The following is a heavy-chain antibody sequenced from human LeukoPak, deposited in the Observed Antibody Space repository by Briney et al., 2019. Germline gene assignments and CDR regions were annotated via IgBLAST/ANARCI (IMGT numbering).Heavy chain of an antibody. CDR3: AKGDKMLTWRRTYNRFDP. CDR2: IHHDGSNK. V-gene: IGHV3-30*02. Sequence: GRSLRLSCAASGFTFSSYGMHWVRQAPGKGLDWVAFIHHDGSNKYYADSVRGRFTISRDNSKNTLYLQMNSLRAEDTAVYFCAKGDKMLTWRRTYNRFDPWGQGALVTVSS. CDR1: GFTFSSYG. J-gene: IGHJ5*02. D-gene: IGHD3-16*01.